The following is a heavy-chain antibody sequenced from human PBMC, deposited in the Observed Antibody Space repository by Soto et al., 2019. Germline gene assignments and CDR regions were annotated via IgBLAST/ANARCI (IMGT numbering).Heavy chain of an antibody. J-gene: IGHJ3*02. CDR1: GYTFTSYY. Sequence: ASVKVSCKASGYTFTSYYIHWVRQAPGQGLEWLGIINPSGGSTRYAQKFQGRVTMTRDTSTSTVYMELSSLRSEDTAVYYCARDMSSSSWVPRVFDIWGQGTMVTVS. V-gene: IGHV1-46*03. CDR3: ARDMSSSSWVPRVFDI. CDR2: INPSGGST. D-gene: IGHD6-13*01.